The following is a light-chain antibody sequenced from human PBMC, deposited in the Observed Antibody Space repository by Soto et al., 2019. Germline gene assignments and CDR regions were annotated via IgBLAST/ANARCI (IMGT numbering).Light chain of an antibody. J-gene: IGKJ4*01. V-gene: IGKV1-33*01. CDR3: QQYDNPALT. CDR1: QGISNY. CDR2: DAS. Sequence: DIQMTQSPSSLSASVGDRVAITCRASQGISNYLAWYQQKPGKAPKLLIYDASNLETGVPSRFTGSGSGTDFTFTISSLQPEDIATYYCQQYDNPALTFGRGNKVDI.